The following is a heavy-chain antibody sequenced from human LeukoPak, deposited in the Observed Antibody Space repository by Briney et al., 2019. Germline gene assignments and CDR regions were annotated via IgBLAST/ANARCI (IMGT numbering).Heavy chain of an antibody. CDR2: ISGYNGNT. CDR1: GGTFSSYA. Sequence: GSSVKVSCKASGGTFSSYAISWVRQAPGQGLEWMGWISGYNGNTKSAQKVQGRVTMTTDTSTSTAYMELRSLRSDDTAVYYCARATYCSSTSCYIRNDAFDIWGQGTMVTVSS. D-gene: IGHD2-2*02. J-gene: IGHJ3*02. CDR3: ARATYCSSTSCYIRNDAFDI. V-gene: IGHV1-18*01.